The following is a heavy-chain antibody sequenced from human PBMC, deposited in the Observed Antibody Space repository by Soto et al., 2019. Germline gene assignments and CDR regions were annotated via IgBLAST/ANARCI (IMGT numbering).Heavy chain of an antibody. CDR3: ARLDYSGAFDI. J-gene: IGHJ3*02. CDR1: GGSISSSSYY. D-gene: IGHD4-4*01. Sequence: QLQLQESGPGLVKPSETLSLTCTVSGGSISSSSYYWGWIRQPPGKGLEWIGSTYYSGSTYYNPSLKSRVTISVDTSKNQFSLKLSSVTAADTAVYYCARLDYSGAFDIWGQGTMVTVSS. V-gene: IGHV4-39*01. CDR2: TYYSGST.